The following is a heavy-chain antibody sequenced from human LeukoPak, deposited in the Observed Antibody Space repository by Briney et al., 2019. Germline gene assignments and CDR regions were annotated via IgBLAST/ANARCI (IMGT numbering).Heavy chain of an antibody. CDR1: GGSISSYY. CDR3: ARDRDSSGFEY. V-gene: IGHV4-59*01. D-gene: IGHD3-22*01. J-gene: IGHJ4*02. Sequence: SETLSLTCTVSGGSISSYYWSWIRQPPGKGLEWFGYIYYSGRTNYNPSLKSRVNISLDTSKNQFSLKLSSVTAADTAVYYCARDRDSSGFEYWGQGTLVTVSS. CDR2: IYYSGRT.